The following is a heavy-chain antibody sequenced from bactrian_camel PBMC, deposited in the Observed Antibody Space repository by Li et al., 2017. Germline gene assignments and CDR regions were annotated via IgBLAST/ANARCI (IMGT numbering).Heavy chain of an antibody. CDR3: AAANQLLPSNSVLKPGAYTY. CDR2: IFTSGDTT. CDR1: GPTSRRNS. D-gene: IGHD3*01. J-gene: IGHJ4*01. Sequence: HVQLVESGGTSVQAGGSLSLSCVVSGPTSRRNSMAWFRQAQGKEREGVAVIFTSGDTTYYADSVKGRFSISRDNPKNTVYLQMDSLKPEDTAMYYCAAANQLLPSNSVLKPGAYTYWGQGTQVTVS. V-gene: IGHV3-3*01.